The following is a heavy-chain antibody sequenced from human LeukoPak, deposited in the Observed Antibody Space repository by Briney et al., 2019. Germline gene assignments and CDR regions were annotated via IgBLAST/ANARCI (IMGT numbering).Heavy chain of an antibody. CDR1: GGSISSYH. J-gene: IGHJ3*02. Sequence: KPPETLSLTCTVSGGSISSYHWNWIRQPPGKGLEWIGYIYYSGSTNYNPSLKSRVTISLDTSKNQFSLKLSSVTAADTAVYYCAGASPYYDSSGQRTFDIWGQGTMVTVSS. V-gene: IGHV4-59*01. CDR2: IYYSGST. D-gene: IGHD3-22*01. CDR3: AGASPYYDSSGQRTFDI.